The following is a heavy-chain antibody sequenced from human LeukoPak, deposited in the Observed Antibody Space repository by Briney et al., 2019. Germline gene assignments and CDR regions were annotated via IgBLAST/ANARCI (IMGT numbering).Heavy chain of an antibody. Sequence: GGSLRLSCAASGFTISRYVMSWVRQAPGKGLEWVSSISDVRQTTYYADSVKGRFTISRDNSKNTLYPQMNSLRADDTAVYYCARWATCGGDCHILDYWGQGILVTVSS. V-gene: IGHV3-23*01. CDR1: GFTISRYV. J-gene: IGHJ4*02. CDR3: ARWATCGGDCHILDY. CDR2: ISDVRQTT. D-gene: IGHD2-21*02.